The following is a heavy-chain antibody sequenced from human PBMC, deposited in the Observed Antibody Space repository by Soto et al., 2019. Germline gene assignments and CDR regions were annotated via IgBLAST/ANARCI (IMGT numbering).Heavy chain of an antibody. CDR2: ISSSSGVT. V-gene: IGHV3-48*02. Sequence: EVQLVESGGGLVQPGGSLRLSCAASGFTFSSYSMNWVRQAPGKGMEWISYISSSSGVTYYADSVKGRFTISRDHAKNSLYLQMNSLRDEDTAVYYCARDGDYRNDYAFDIWGQGTMVTVSS. CDR3: ARDGDYRNDYAFDI. D-gene: IGHD4-4*01. J-gene: IGHJ3*02. CDR1: GFTFSSYS.